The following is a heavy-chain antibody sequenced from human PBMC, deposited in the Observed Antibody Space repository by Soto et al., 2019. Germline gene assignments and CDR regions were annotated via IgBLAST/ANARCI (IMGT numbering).Heavy chain of an antibody. D-gene: IGHD4-17*01. J-gene: IGHJ4*02. Sequence: SETLSLTCAVSGGSISSGGYSWSWIRQPPGKGLEWIGYMYHSGSTYYNPSLKSRVTISIDRSKNQFSLKLSSVTAADTAVYYCARGRDYGGNSHYYFDYWGQGTLVTVSS. CDR2: MYHSGST. CDR3: ARGRDYGGNSHYYFDY. CDR1: GGSISSGGYS. V-gene: IGHV4-30-2*01.